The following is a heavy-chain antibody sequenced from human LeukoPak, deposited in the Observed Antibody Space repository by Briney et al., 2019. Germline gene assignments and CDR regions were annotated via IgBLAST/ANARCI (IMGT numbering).Heavy chain of an antibody. V-gene: IGHV4-4*07. Sequence: SETLSLTCTVSGGSISSYYWNWIRQPAGKGLEWIGRIYTSGSTTYNPSLKSRVTMSLDTSKKQFSLKLTSGTATDTAVYYCARTPLYSSSWYSPFDYWGQGTLVTVSS. CDR3: ARTPLYSSSWYSPFDY. J-gene: IGHJ4*02. D-gene: IGHD6-13*01. CDR2: IYTSGST. CDR1: GGSISSYY.